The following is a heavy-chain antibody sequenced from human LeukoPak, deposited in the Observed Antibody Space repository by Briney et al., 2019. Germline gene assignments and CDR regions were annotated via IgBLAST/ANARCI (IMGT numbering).Heavy chain of an antibody. Sequence: PGGSLRLSCAASGFTVSSNYMSWVRQAPGKGLEWVSVIYSGGSTYYADSVKGRFTISRDNAKNSLYLQMNSLRAEDTAVYYCARADLGGSCLHWGQGTLVTVSS. V-gene: IGHV3-66*01. CDR2: IYSGGST. CDR1: GFTVSSNY. CDR3: ARADLGGSCLH. J-gene: IGHJ4*02. D-gene: IGHD2-15*01.